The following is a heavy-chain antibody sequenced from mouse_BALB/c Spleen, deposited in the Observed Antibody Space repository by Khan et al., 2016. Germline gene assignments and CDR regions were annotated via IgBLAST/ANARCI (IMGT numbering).Heavy chain of an antibody. D-gene: IGHD1-1*02. CDR3: TRWYYYVDY. CDR1: GYSITSDYA. Sequence: EVQLQESGPGLVKPSQSLSLTCTVTGYSITSDYAWNWIRQFPGNKLEWMAYISYSDSTSYNPSLKSRISLTRDTSKNQFFLQLNSVATDDTATYYCTRWYYYVDYWGQSTPLTVSS. CDR2: ISYSDST. J-gene: IGHJ2*01. V-gene: IGHV3-2*02.